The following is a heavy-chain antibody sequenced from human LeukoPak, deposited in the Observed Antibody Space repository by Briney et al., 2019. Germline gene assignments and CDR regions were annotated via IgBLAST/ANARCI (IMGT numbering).Heavy chain of an antibody. V-gene: IGHV4-59*01. Sequence: SSETLSLTCTVSGGSNSSYCWSWIRQPPGKGLEWIGYIYYSGSTNYNPSLKSRVTISVDTSKNQFSLKLSSVTAADTAVYYCARACSGGSCYDDAFDIWDQGTMVTVSS. CDR3: ARACSGGSCYDDAFDI. CDR1: GGSNSSYC. J-gene: IGHJ3*02. D-gene: IGHD2-15*01. CDR2: IYYSGST.